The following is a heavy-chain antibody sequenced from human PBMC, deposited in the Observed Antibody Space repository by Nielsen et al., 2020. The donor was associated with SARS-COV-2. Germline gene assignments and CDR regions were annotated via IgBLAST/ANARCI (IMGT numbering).Heavy chain of an antibody. D-gene: IGHD2-2*01. CDR2: IYYSGSPDYNT. J-gene: IGHJ4*02. V-gene: IGHV4-39*01. CDR3: ARQADIVGGPAPRGEFDA. CDR1: GGSISTSTYF. Sequence: SETLSLTCTVSGGSISTSTYFWGWVRQPPGKGLEWIGSIYYSGSPDYNTYYNPSLNSRVTIAIDTSRDQFSLNLTSMTAGDTAFYYCARQADIVGGPAPRGEFDAWGQGILVTVSS.